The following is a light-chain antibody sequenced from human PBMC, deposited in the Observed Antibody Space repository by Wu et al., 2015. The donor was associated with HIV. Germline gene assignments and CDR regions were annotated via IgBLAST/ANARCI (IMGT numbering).Light chain of an antibody. Sequence: VMTQSPATLSVSLGERATLSCRASETVTHSVVWYQQKPGQPPRLLIYGASTRAAGVPARFSGSASGTEFTLTISSLQSEDSAVYYCHQYNSWPRTFGQGTKVEIK. V-gene: IGKV3-15*01. J-gene: IGKJ1*01. CDR2: GAS. CDR1: ETVTHS. CDR3: HQYNSWPRT.